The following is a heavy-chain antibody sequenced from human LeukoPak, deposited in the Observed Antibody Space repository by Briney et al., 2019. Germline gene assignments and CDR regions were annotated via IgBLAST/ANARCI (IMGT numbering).Heavy chain of an antibody. CDR1: GFTFSSYW. J-gene: IGHJ2*01. CDR3: AREVRFRAYFDL. V-gene: IGHV3-7*01. D-gene: IGHD3-10*01. CDR2: IKQDGSEK. Sequence: GGSLRLSCAASGFTFSSYWMGWVRQAPGKGLEWVANIKQDGSEKYSVDSVKGRFTISRDNAKNSLYLQMNSLRAEDTAVYYCAREVRFRAYFDLWGRGTLVTVSS.